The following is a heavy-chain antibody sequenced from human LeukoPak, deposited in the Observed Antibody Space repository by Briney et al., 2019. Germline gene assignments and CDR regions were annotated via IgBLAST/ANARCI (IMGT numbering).Heavy chain of an antibody. CDR2: IYYSGST. Sequence: SETLSLTCTVSGGSITSSSYYWGWIRQPPGKGLEWIGSIYYSGSTYYNPSLKSRVTISVDTSKNQFSLKLSSVTAADTAVYYCARLYYQLLQFDPRGQGTLVTVSS. CDR1: GGSITSSSYY. J-gene: IGHJ5*02. V-gene: IGHV4-39*01. CDR3: ARLYYQLLQFDP. D-gene: IGHD2-2*01.